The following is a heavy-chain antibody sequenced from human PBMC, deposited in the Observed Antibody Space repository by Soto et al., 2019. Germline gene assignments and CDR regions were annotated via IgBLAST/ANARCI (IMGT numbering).Heavy chain of an antibody. CDR1: GFTFSSYA. CDR3: VRDGAVAGHTDFDY. V-gene: IGHV3-64*02. J-gene: IGHJ4*02. Sequence: HPGGSLRLSCAASGFTFSSYAMHWVRQAPGEGLEYVSAISSNGGSTYYADSVKGRFTISRDNSKNTLYLQMGSLRTEDMAVYYCVRDGAVAGHTDFDYWGQGTLVTVSS. CDR2: ISSNGGST. D-gene: IGHD6-19*01.